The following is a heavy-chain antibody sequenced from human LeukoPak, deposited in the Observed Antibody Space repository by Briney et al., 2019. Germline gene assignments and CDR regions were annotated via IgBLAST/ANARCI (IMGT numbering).Heavy chain of an antibody. V-gene: IGHV6-1*01. D-gene: IGHD2-2*01. CDR2: AYYRSTWYN. J-gene: IGHJ5*02. Sequence: SQTLSLTCAISGNSVSSNSVTWNWIRQSPSRGLEWLGRAYYRSTWYNDYAVSVRGRITVNPDTSKNQFSLHLNSVTPEDTAVYYCARRLTQYDCFDPWGQGILVTVSS. CDR3: ARRLTQYDCFDP. CDR1: GNSVSSNSVT.